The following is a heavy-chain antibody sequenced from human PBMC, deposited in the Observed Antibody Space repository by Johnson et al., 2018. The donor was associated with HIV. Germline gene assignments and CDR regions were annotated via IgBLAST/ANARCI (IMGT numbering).Heavy chain of an antibody. CDR2: IRFDGSNK. Sequence: QMLLVESGGGVVQPGGSLRVSCAASGFNFSSYAMHWVRQAPGKGLEWVAFIRFDGSNKYYAKIVKGRFTISRDNSKKTLYLQMNSLRAEDTAVYYCAKDALRLGVVSGLDMWGQGTMVTVSS. CDR3: AKDALRLGVVSGLDM. CDR1: GFNFSSYA. D-gene: IGHD3-3*01. V-gene: IGHV3-30*02. J-gene: IGHJ3*02.